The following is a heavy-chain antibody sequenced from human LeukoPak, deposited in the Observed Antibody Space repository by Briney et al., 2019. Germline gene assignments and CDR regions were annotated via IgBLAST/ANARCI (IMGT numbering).Heavy chain of an antibody. V-gene: IGHV3-74*01. D-gene: IGHD2-2*01. CDR3: ARGARYYSSTSCYGEVFDY. J-gene: IGHJ4*02. Sequence: PGGSLRLSCAASGFTFSSYWMHWVRQAPGKGLVWVSRINSDGSSTSYADSVKGRFTISRDNAKNTLYLQMNSLRAEDTAVYYCARGARYYSSTSCYGEVFDYWGQGTLVTVSS. CDR2: INSDGSST. CDR1: GFTFSSYW.